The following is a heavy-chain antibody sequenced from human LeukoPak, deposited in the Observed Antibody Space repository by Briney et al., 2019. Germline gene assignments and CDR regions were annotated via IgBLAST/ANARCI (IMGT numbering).Heavy chain of an antibody. D-gene: IGHD5-24*01. J-gene: IGHJ4*02. V-gene: IGHV4-34*01. CDR2: INHSGST. CDR1: GVSFSGYY. CDR3: AREKRWLQPRFDY. Sequence: SETLSLTCAVYGVSFSGYYWSWIRQPPGKGLEWIGEINHSGSTNYNPSLKSRVTISVDTSKNQFSLKLSSVTAADTAVYYCAREKRWLQPRFDYWGQGTLVTVSS.